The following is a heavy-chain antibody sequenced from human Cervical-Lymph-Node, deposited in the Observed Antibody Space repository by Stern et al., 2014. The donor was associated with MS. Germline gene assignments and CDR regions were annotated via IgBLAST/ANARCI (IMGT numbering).Heavy chain of an antibody. J-gene: IGHJ6*02. D-gene: IGHD3-10*01. Sequence: VQLVESGGGVVQPGRSLRLSCAASGYTFSHYGMHWVRQAPGTGLEWVALISNDGNNKYYAESVKGRFTVSRDSSMNTVYLQMNSLSGEDTAVYYCAKVGAEGGMDVWGQGTTVTVSS. CDR2: ISNDGNNK. V-gene: IGHV3-30*18. CDR3: AKVGAEGGMDV. CDR1: GYTFSHYG.